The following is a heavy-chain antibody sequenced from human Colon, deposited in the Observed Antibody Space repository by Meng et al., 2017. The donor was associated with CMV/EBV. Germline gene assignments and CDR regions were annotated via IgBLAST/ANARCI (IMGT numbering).Heavy chain of an antibody. V-gene: IGHV3-66*01. D-gene: IGHD6-19*01. CDR2: IYEDAST. CDR1: GFIVSNNF. J-gene: IGHJ4*02. Sequence: GESLKISCAASGFIVSNNFVGWVRQAPGKGLEWVSVIYEDASTSYADSVRGRFTISRDNAKNTLFLHMNNLRVDDTAVYYCTNLAAFYDYWGQGTLVTVSS. CDR3: TNLAAFYDY.